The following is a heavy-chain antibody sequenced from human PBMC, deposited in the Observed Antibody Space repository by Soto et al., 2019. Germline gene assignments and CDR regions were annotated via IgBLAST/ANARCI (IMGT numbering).Heavy chain of an antibody. Sequence: QVQLVESGGGVVQPGRSLRLSCAASGFTFSSYAMHWVRQAPGKGLEWVAVISYDGSNKYYADSVKGRFTISRDNSKNTLYLQMNSLRAEDTAVYYCARWRGIAVAGTGKNYWGQGTLVTVSS. J-gene: IGHJ4*02. V-gene: IGHV3-30-3*01. D-gene: IGHD6-19*01. CDR3: ARWRGIAVAGTGKNY. CDR1: GFTFSSYA. CDR2: ISYDGSNK.